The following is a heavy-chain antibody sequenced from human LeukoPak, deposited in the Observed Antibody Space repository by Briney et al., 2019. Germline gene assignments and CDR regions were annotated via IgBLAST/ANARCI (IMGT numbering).Heavy chain of an antibody. J-gene: IGHJ4*02. CDR2: IYYSGST. CDR1: GGSISGYY. Sequence: PSETLSLTCTVSGGSISGYYWSWIRQPPGKGLEWIGYIYYSGSTNYNPSLKSRVTISVDTSKNQFSLKLSSVTAADTAVYYCARRSSGSYRSIYYFDYWGQGTLVTVSS. D-gene: IGHD3-10*01. V-gene: IGHV4-59*08. CDR3: ARRSSGSYRSIYYFDY.